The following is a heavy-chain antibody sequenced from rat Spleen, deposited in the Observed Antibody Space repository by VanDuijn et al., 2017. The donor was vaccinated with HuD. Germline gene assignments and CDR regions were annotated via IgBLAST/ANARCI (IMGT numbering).Heavy chain of an antibody. V-gene: IGHV5-31*01. D-gene: IGHD1-6*01. Sequence: EVQRVAAGGGLVQPGRSLKLSCVSSGFTSNNYWRPRIRTARGKGLEWVASINNTGGSTYYPDSVKGRFTISRDNAKSTLYLQMNSLRSEDTATYYCTRDVYYGSDYWGQGVMVTVSS. CDR1: GFTSNNYW. CDR2: INNTGGST. CDR3: TRDVYYGSDY. J-gene: IGHJ2*01.